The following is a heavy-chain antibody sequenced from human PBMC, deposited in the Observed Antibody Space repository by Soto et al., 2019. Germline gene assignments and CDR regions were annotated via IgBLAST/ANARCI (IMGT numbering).Heavy chain of an antibody. CDR3: ARISRKKGVLPYSYAYFDY. V-gene: IGHV4-39*01. J-gene: IGHJ4*02. CDR1: GGSISSGSYY. Sequence: SETRRLTCTVSGGSISSGSYYLGWIRHPPGKGLEWIGSIYYSGSTYYNPSLKSRVTISVDTSKNQFSLKLSSVTAADTAVYYCARISRKKGVLPYSYAYFDYWGQGTLVTVS. CDR2: IYYSGST. D-gene: IGHD5-18*01.